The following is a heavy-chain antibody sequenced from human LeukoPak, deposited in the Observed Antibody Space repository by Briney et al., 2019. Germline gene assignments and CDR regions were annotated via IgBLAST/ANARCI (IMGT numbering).Heavy chain of an antibody. CDR2: ISSSSSYI. J-gene: IGHJ3*02. Sequence: GGSLRLSCAASGFTFSSYSMNWVRQAPGKGLEWVSSISSSSSYIYYADSVKARFTISRDNAKNSLYLQMNSLRAEDTAVYYCAREVRDILTPDAFDIWGQGTMVTVSS. CDR3: AREVRDILTPDAFDI. CDR1: GFTFSSYS. V-gene: IGHV3-21*01. D-gene: IGHD3-9*01.